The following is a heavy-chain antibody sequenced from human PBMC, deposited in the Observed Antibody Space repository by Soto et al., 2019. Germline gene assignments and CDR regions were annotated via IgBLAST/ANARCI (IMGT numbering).Heavy chain of an antibody. Sequence: SETLSLTCTVSGGSISSGGYYWSWIRQHPGKGLEWIGYIYYSGSTYYNPSLKSRVTISVDASKSQFSLKLSSVTAADTAVYYCAPDFTESSGPTLGLDVWGQGTTVTVSS. V-gene: IGHV4-31*03. CDR3: APDFTESSGPTLGLDV. CDR1: GGSISSGGYY. CDR2: IYYSGST. D-gene: IGHD6-19*01. J-gene: IGHJ6*02.